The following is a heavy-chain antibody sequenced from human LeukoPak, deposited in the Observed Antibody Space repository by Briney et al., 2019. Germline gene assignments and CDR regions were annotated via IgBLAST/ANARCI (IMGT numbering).Heavy chain of an antibody. V-gene: IGHV3-21*04. CDR3: AKDIVVVITSLDY. D-gene: IGHD3-22*01. Sequence: SGGSLRLSCEASGFSFSGYSMNWVRQAPGKALEWVSSISSSSTYMFHADSVKGRFTISRDNAKNSLYLQMNSLRAEDTAVYYCAKDIVVVITSLDYWGQGTLVTVSS. J-gene: IGHJ4*02. CDR1: GFSFSGYS. CDR2: ISSSSTYM.